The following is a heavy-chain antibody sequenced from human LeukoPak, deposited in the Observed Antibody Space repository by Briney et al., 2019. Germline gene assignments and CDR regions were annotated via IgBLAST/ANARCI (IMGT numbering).Heavy chain of an antibody. CDR1: GGSFSGYY. CDR3: ARARRLWTMKIYFDY. Sequence: LETLSLTCAVYGGSFSGYYWSWIRQPAGKGLEWIGEINHSGSTNYNPSLKSRVTISVDTSKNQSSLKLSSVTAADTAVYYCARARRLWTMKIYFDYWGQGTLVTVSS. CDR2: INHSGST. D-gene: IGHD5-18*01. J-gene: IGHJ4*02. V-gene: IGHV4-34*01.